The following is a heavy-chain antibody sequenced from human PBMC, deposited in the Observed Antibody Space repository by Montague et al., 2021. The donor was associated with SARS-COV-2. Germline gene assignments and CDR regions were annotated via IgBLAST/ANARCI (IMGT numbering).Heavy chain of an antibody. V-gene: IGHV3-23*03. Sequence: SLRLSCAASGFTFNMFAMSWVRQAPGKGLEWVSAVYGDTISAYYAESVKGRFTISRDNSKNTLFLRMNSLRADDSAIYYCAKDRNNVVRALDVWGQGTTVIVSS. D-gene: IGHD3-10*01. CDR1: GFTFNMFA. CDR2: VYGDTISA. CDR3: AKDRNNVVRALDV. J-gene: IGHJ6*02.